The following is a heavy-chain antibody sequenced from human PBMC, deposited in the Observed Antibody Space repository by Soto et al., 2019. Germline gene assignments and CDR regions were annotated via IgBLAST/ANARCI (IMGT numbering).Heavy chain of an antibody. J-gene: IGHJ5*02. D-gene: IGHD1-1*01. CDR2: ISSQSANT. Sequence: QVQLVQSESEVKKPGASVKVSCEASVHTFPRLDIAWVRQAPGQGLEWTGRISSQSANTKYAQKFQGKVTLTKATSKSTAFMELRSLSSEDKVVYYWATWHIQPGTWFDPWGQGTLVTVSS. V-gene: IGHV1-18*01. CDR3: ATWHIQPGTWFDP. CDR1: VHTFPRLD.